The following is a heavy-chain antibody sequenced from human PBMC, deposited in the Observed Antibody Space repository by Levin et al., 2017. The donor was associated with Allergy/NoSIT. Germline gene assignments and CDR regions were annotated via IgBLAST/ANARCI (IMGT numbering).Heavy chain of an antibody. V-gene: IGHV4-30-4*01. CDR2: IYYSGST. J-gene: IGHJ6*02. D-gene: IGHD5-18*01. Sequence: SETLSLTCTVSGGSISSGDYYWSWIRQPPGKGLEWIGYIYYSGSTYYNPSLKSRVTISVDTSKNQFSLKLSSVTAADTAVYYCARAERGYSYGYDYYYGMDVWGQGTTVTVSS. CDR1: GGSISSGDYY. CDR3: ARAERGYSYGYDYYYGMDV.